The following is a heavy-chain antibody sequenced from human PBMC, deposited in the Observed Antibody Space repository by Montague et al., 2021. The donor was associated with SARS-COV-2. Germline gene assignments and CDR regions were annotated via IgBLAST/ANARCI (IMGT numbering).Heavy chain of an antibody. CDR3: ASVCSSAWRHYDC. D-gene: IGHD6-19*01. CDR1: GASISSHEW. V-gene: IGHV4-4*02. Sequence: SETLSLTCAVSGASISSHEWWWCGRQPPGEGLEWLRENHRDGTTNYNPXXQSRVTMFADKSNNQLFPRLTSATAAATAVYYCASVCSSAWRHYDCWGQGILVTVSS. CDR2: NHRDGTT. J-gene: IGHJ4*02.